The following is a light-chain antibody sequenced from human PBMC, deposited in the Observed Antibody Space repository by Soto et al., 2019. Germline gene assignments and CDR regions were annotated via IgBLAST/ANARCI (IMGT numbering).Light chain of an antibody. CDR3: QQANSFPLT. CDR1: QDISNW. J-gene: IGKJ4*01. V-gene: IGKV1-12*01. CDR2: AAS. Sequence: DIQITPSPSCVSASVGCRVTISCRASQDISNWLAWYQQKPGKAPKLLIYAASSLQSGVPSRLSGSGSGTDFTLAISSLQPDDFATYYCQQANSFPLTFGGGTKV.